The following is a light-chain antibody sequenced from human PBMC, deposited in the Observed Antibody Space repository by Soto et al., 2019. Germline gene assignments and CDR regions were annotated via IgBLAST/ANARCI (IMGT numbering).Light chain of an antibody. V-gene: IGKV3-15*01. Sequence: EIVITQSPATLCVSPGERVTLSCRASQSVSILLAWYQQTPGQAPRLLIHGATTRDTGIPARFSGSGSGTECTLTVSRLQSEDFEVYYCQQYNNWPRTFGQGTKVDI. J-gene: IGKJ1*01. CDR2: GAT. CDR1: QSVSIL. CDR3: QQYNNWPRT.